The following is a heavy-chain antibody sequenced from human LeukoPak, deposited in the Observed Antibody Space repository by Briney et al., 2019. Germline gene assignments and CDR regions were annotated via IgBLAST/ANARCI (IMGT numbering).Heavy chain of an antibody. CDR2: TYNGGST. Sequence: SETLSLTCTVSGGSVSSSIYHWFWIRQPPGKGLEWIGFTYNGGSTYYNPSPKSRVTISVDMAKNQFSLKVMSVTAADTAVYYCVRGHGGYWGQGTLVTVSS. J-gene: IGHJ4*02. V-gene: IGHV4-61*01. CDR3: VRGHGGY. CDR1: GGSVSSSIYH.